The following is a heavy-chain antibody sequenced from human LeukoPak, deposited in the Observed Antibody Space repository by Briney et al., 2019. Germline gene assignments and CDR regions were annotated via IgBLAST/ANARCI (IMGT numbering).Heavy chain of an antibody. CDR1: GFTFSSYW. CDR3: ARAVGVWGSYRYSYYFDY. V-gene: IGHV3-7*01. J-gene: IGHJ4*02. Sequence: GASLRLSCAASGFTFSSYWMTWVRQAPGKGLEWVANIKQDGSEKYYVDSVEGRFTISRDNAKNSLYLQMNSLRAEDTAVNYCARAVGVWGSYRYSYYFDYWGQGTLVTVSS. CDR2: IKQDGSEK. D-gene: IGHD3-16*02.